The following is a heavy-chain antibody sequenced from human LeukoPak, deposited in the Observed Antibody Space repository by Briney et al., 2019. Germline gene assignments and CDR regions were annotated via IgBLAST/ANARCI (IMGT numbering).Heavy chain of an antibody. V-gene: IGHV5-51*01. CDR1: GYSFTSYW. D-gene: IGHD4-11*01. Sequence: GESLKISCKGSGYSFTSYWIGWVRQMPGKGLEWMGIIYPGDSDTRYSPSFQGQVTISADKSISTAYLQWSSLKASDTAMYYCARPHTLQFSALSYSDYWGQGTLVTVSS. CDR3: ARPHTLQFSALSYSDY. J-gene: IGHJ4*02. CDR2: IYPGDSDT.